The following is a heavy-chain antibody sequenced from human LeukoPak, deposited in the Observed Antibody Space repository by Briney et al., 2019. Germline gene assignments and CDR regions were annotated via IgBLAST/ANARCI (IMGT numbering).Heavy chain of an antibody. V-gene: IGHV3-7*01. CDR3: ATDYSSSWYPGDY. D-gene: IGHD6-13*01. CDR1: GFTFSSYW. CDR2: IKQDGSEK. Sequence: PGGSLRLSCAASGFTFSSYWMSWVRQAPGKGLEWVANIKQDGSEKYYVDSVKGRFTISRDNAKNSLYLQMNSLRAEDTAVYYCATDYSSSWYPGDYWGQGTLVTVSS. J-gene: IGHJ4*02.